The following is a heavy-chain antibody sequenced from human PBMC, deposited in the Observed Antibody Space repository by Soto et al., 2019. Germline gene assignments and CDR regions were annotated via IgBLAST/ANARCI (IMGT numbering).Heavy chain of an antibody. D-gene: IGHD6-13*01. Sequence: SETLSLTCTVSGGSISSYYWSWIRQPPGKGLEWIGYIYYSGSTNYNPSLKSRVTISVDTSKNQFSLKQSSVTAADTAVYYCARDRGTYSSSWDYYYYGMDVWGQGTTVTVSS. CDR1: GGSISSYY. J-gene: IGHJ6*02. CDR3: ARDRGTYSSSWDYYYYGMDV. CDR2: IYYSGST. V-gene: IGHV4-59*01.